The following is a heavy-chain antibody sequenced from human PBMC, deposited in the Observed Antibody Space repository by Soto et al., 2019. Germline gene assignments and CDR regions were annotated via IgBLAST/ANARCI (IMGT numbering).Heavy chain of an antibody. CDR1: GFTFISFS. Sequence: EVQLVESGGGLVQPGGPLRLSCAASGFTFISFSLNWVRKAPGKGLEWVSYISSSSSTIYYADSVKGRFTISRDNAKNSLYLQMNSLRDEDTAVYYCARDRRLILDYWGQGTLVTVSS. V-gene: IGHV3-48*02. J-gene: IGHJ4*02. CDR3: ARDRRLILDY. D-gene: IGHD2-21*01. CDR2: ISSSSSTI.